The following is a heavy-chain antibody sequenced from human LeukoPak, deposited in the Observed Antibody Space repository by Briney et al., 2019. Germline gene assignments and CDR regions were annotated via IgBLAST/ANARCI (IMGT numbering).Heavy chain of an antibody. CDR1: GYTFSSYG. Sequence: GASVKVSCKASGYTFSSYGISWVRQAPGQGLEWVGWISAYNGNTNYAQKLQGRVTMTTDTSTTTAYMELRSLRSDDTAVYYCARDTIGYYYASGNTNWFDPWGQGTLVTVSS. V-gene: IGHV1-18*01. D-gene: IGHD3-10*01. CDR3: ARDTIGYYYASGNTNWFDP. J-gene: IGHJ5*02. CDR2: ISAYNGNT.